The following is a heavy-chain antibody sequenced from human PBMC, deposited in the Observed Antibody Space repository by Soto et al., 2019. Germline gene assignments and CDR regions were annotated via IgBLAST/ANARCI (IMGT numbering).Heavy chain of an antibody. J-gene: IGHJ4*02. CDR3: AKDQTDVTLFDY. CDR2: ISGRGVDT. V-gene: IGHV3-23*01. Sequence: GGALRLSCAASGFTFSSYSMNWVRQAPGKGLEWVSSISGRGVDTLYADSVKGRFTISRDNSRNTLYLQVNSLRAEDTAVYYCAKDQTDVTLFDYSGQGTLVTVSS. CDR1: GFTFSSYS. D-gene: IGHD2-21*02.